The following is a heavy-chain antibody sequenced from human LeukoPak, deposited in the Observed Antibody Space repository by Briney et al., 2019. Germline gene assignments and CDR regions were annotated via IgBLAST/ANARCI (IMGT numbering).Heavy chain of an antibody. D-gene: IGHD2-2*01. CDR2: TYYRSTWYH. Sequence: SQTLSLTCAISGDSVSSNTAAWNWIRQSPSRGLEWLGRTYYRSTWYHDYAESVKSRITINPDTSKNHFSLQLNSVTPVDTAVYYCARERPPEYCSSTNCYRNYFDHWGQGTLVTVSA. CDR1: GDSVSSNTAA. CDR3: ARERPPEYCSSTNCYRNYFDH. V-gene: IGHV6-1*01. J-gene: IGHJ4*02.